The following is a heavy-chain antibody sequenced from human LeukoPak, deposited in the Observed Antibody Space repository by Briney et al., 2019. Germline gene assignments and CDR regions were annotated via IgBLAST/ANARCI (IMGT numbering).Heavy chain of an antibody. CDR2: ISSRGSTI. CDR3: ARDLRWFGELLRALDY. CDR1: GFTFSSYE. J-gene: IGHJ4*02. Sequence: GGSLRLSCAASGFTFSSYEMNWVRQAPGKGLEGVSYISSRGSTIYYADSVKGRFTISRDNSKNTLYLQMNSLRAEDTAVYYCARDLRWFGELLRALDYWGQGTLVTVSS. V-gene: IGHV3-48*03. D-gene: IGHD3-10*01.